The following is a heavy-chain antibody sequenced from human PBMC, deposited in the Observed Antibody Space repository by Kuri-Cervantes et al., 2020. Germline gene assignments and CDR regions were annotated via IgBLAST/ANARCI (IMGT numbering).Heavy chain of an antibody. Sequence: ETLSLTCAVYGGSFSGYYWSWIRQPPGKGLEWVGRIKSKTDGGTTDYAAPVKGRFTISRDDSKNSLYLQMNSLRAEDTAVYYCARDPLLYCSSTSCYPNYFDYWGQGTLVTVSS. D-gene: IGHD2-2*01. V-gene: IGHV3-15*01. CDR3: ARDPLLYCSSTSCYPNYFDY. J-gene: IGHJ4*02. CDR2: IKSKTDGGTT. CDR1: GGSFSGYY.